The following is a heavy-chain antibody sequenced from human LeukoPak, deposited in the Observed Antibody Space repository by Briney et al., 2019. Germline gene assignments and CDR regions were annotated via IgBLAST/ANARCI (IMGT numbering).Heavy chain of an antibody. CDR2: IYSSGRT. J-gene: IGHJ3*02. Sequence: PSETLSLTCSVSGGSINSYYWSWIRQPAGKGLEWIGRIYSSGRTNYNPSLKSRVTMSVDTSKNQFSLKLSSVTAADTAVYYCARYGSTVFDIWGRGTMVTVSS. CDR1: GGSINSYY. V-gene: IGHV4-4*07. D-gene: IGHD2-2*03. CDR3: ARYGSTVFDI.